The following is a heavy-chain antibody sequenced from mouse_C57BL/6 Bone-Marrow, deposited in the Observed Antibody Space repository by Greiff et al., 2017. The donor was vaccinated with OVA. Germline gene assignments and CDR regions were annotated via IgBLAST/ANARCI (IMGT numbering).Heavy chain of an antibody. D-gene: IGHD2-5*01. CDR1: GYTFTDYE. J-gene: IGHJ4*01. CDR2: IDPETGGT. CDR3: TRCYSNYYAMDY. Sequence: LVESGAELVRPGASVTLSCKASGYTFTDYEMHWVKQTPVHGLEWIGAIDPETGGTAYNQKFKGKAILTADKSSSTAYMELRSLTSEDSAVEYCTRCYSNYYAMDYGGQGTSVTVAA. V-gene: IGHV1-15*01.